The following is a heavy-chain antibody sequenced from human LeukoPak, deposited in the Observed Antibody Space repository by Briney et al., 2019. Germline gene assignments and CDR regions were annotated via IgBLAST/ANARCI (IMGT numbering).Heavy chain of an antibody. CDR2: ISSNGDNT. CDR3: VRGTGY. V-gene: IGHV3-64D*06. J-gene: IGHJ4*02. Sequence: GGSLRLSCSVSVFTISTYVMHWVRQAPGKGLEYVSAISSNGDNTYYADSVKGRFTISRDNSKNTLYLQMSSLRADDTAVYYCVRGTGYWGQETLVTVSS. CDR1: VFTISTYV.